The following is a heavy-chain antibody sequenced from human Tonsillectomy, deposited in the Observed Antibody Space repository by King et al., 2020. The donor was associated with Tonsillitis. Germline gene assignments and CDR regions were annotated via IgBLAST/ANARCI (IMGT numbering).Heavy chain of an antibody. CDR1: GFTFSSYG. D-gene: IGHD3-16*02. V-gene: IGHV3-30*03. Sequence: VQLVESGGGVVQPGRSLRLSCAASGFTFSSYGMHWVRQAPGKGLEWVAVISYDGSNKYYADSVKGRFTISRDNSKNTLYLQMNSLRAEDTAVYYCAPGYREAFDIWGKGTMVTVSS. J-gene: IGHJ3*02. CDR2: ISYDGSNK. CDR3: APGYREAFDI.